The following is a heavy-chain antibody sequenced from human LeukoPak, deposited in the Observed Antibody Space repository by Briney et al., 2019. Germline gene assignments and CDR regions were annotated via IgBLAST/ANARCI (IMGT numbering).Heavy chain of an antibody. CDR2: VFYNGAT. V-gene: IGHV4-39*07. Sequence: SETLSLTCIVSGGSISSSIYYWAWVRQPPGKGLEWIGTVFYNGATQYSPSLRSRVTISIDTSKNQFSLKLSSVTAADTAVYYCARVSRYFDYWGQGTLVTVSS. CDR3: ARVSRYFDY. J-gene: IGHJ4*02. D-gene: IGHD1-14*01. CDR1: GGSISSSIYY.